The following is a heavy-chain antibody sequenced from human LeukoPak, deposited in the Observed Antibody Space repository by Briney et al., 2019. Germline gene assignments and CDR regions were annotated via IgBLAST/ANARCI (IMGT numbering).Heavy chain of an antibody. V-gene: IGHV4-59*01. CDR1: GGSISSYY. CDR2: IYYTGST. D-gene: IGHD3-10*01. Sequence: PSETLSLTCTVSGGSISSYYWNWIRQPPGKGLEWIGHIYYTGSTNYNPSLKSRVTISLDTSKNQFSLKVSSVTAADTAVYFCARGVPPDYWGQGTLVTVSS. J-gene: IGHJ4*02. CDR3: ARGVPPDY.